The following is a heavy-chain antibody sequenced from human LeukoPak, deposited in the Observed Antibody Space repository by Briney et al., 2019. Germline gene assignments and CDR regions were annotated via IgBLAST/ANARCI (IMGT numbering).Heavy chain of an antibody. D-gene: IGHD4-11*01. J-gene: IGHJ6*02. CDR1: GFTFSSYG. V-gene: IGHV3-33*01. Sequence: GGSLRLSCAASGFTFSSYGMHWVRQAPGKGLEWVAVIWYDGSNKYYADSVKGRFTISRDNSKNTLYLQMNSLRAEDTAVYYCTMNLALGLQDYYYYYGMDVWGQGTPVTVSS. CDR2: IWYDGSNK. CDR3: TMNLALGLQDYYYYYGMDV.